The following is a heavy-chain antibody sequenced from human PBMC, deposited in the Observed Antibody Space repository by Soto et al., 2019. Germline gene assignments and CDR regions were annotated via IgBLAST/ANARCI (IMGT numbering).Heavy chain of an antibody. CDR3: ARDQYGSATTGGMDV. CDR2: ISTSGSTI. Sequence: GSLRLSCAASGFTLSSYSMNWVRQAPGEGLEWVSYISTSGSTIYHADSVKGRFTISRDNAKNSLYLQMNSLRDDDTAVYYCARDQYGSATTGGMDVWGQGTTVTVSS. V-gene: IGHV3-48*02. D-gene: IGHD3-10*01. J-gene: IGHJ6*02. CDR1: GFTLSSYS.